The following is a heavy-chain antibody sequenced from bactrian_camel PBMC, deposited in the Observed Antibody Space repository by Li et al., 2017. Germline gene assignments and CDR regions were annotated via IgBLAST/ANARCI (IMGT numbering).Heavy chain of an antibody. CDR2: ISSSGDTT. CDR1: GFTFSTNY. J-gene: IGHJ6*01. V-gene: IGHV3S40*01. Sequence: EVQLVESGGGLVQPGGSLRLSCAASGFTFSTNYMNWVRQAPGEGLEWVSGISSSGDTTYYIASVKGRFTISRDDAKSTMYLQMNSLKPDDTAVYYCVRNYGPTLNFRYWGQGTQVTVS. D-gene: IGHD1*01. CDR3: VRNYGPTLNFRY.